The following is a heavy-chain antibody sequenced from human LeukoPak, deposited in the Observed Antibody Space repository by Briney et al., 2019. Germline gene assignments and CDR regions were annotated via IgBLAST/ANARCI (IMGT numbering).Heavy chain of an antibody. V-gene: IGHV3-74*01. J-gene: IGHJ4*02. Sequence: GGSLSLSCAASGFTFSSYWMHWVRQAPGKGLVWVSRINSDGSSTNYADSVKGRFTISRDNAKNTLYLRMNSLRAEDTAVYYCARRVTGTTAPYYFDDWGQGTLVTVSS. CDR2: INSDGSST. D-gene: IGHD1-1*01. CDR3: ARRVTGTTAPYYFDD. CDR1: GFTFSSYW.